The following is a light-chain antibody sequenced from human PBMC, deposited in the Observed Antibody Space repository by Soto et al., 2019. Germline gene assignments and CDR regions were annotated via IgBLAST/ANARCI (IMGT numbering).Light chain of an antibody. CDR1: SSDVGEYDY. V-gene: IGLV2-11*01. CDR3: ATWDNGLTGVV. J-gene: IGLJ2*01. CDR2: DVS. Sequence: QSAPTQPRSVSGSPGQSVTISCTGTSSDVGEYDYVSWYQQHPGKAPKLMIFDVSERPSGVPDRFSGSKSDTSASLVISGLQSEDEADYYCATWDNGLTGVVFGGGTKLTVL.